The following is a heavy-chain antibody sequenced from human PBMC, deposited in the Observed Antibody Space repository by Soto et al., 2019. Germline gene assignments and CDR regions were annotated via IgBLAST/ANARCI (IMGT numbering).Heavy chain of an antibody. CDR2: ISNDGSYK. V-gene: IGHV3-30*18. CDR3: AKDLYYYDSSLDDY. CDR1: GFTFNSHG. D-gene: IGHD3-22*01. Sequence: QVQLVEAGGGVVQPGRSLRLSCGASGFTFNSHGMHWVRQAPGKGLEWVAVISNDGSYKYYADSLKGRFIISRDNSKNTLYLQMNSLRAEDTAVYYCAKDLYYYDSSLDDYWGQGTLVSVSS. J-gene: IGHJ4*02.